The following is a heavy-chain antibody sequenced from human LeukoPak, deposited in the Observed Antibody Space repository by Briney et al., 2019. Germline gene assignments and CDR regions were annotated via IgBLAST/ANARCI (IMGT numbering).Heavy chain of an antibody. J-gene: IGHJ4*02. V-gene: IGHV3-48*03. CDR3: AREGTYSSSWYLGAFDY. Sequence: GGSLRLSCAASGFTFSSYEMNWVRQAPGKGLEWVSYISSSGSTIHYADSVKGRFTISRDNAKNSLYLQMNSLRAEDAAVYYCAREGTYSSSWYLGAFDYWGQGTLVTVSS. D-gene: IGHD6-13*01. CDR2: ISSSGSTI. CDR1: GFTFSSYE.